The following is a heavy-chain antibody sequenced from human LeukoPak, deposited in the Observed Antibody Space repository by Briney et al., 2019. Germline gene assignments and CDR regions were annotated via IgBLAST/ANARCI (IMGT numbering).Heavy chain of an antibody. CDR1: GYTFSAYY. CDR3: ARDFANTRLYDY. Sequence: ASVKVSCKASGYTFSAYYMHWVRQAPGQGLEWMGWINPNNGSTNYAQKFQGRVTMTRDTSVSTAYMEPSSLRSDDTAVYYCARDFANTRLYDYWGQGTLVTVSS. CDR2: INPNNGST. D-gene: IGHD2-2*02. J-gene: IGHJ4*02. V-gene: IGHV1-2*02.